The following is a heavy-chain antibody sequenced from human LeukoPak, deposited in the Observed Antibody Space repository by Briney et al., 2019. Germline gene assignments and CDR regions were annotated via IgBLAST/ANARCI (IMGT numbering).Heavy chain of an antibody. J-gene: IGHJ4*02. D-gene: IGHD3/OR15-3a*01. Sequence: GGSLRLSCAASGFTFSSYAMHWVRQAPGKGLEWVAVISYDGGNKYYADSVKGRFTISRDNSKNTLYLQMNSLRAEDTAVYYCARARLFGLRTLDYWGQGTLVTVSS. CDR2: ISYDGGNK. V-gene: IGHV3-30-3*01. CDR3: ARARLFGLRTLDY. CDR1: GFTFSSYA.